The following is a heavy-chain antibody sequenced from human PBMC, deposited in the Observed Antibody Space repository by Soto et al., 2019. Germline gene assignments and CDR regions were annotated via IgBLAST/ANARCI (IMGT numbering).Heavy chain of an antibody. CDR2: IVLLLNIA. J-gene: IGHJ4*02. D-gene: IGHD5-12*01. Sequence: VQLVQSGAEVKKPGSSVKVSCESSGGTFSNDIITWVRQAPGQGLEWMGRIVLLLNIANYAQKFQGRVTITADKSTGTAYMELNSLTSEDTAAYYCVKNSPIGSTFSGYDGIDYWGQGTLVTVSS. CDR3: VKNSPIGSTFSGYDGIDY. CDR1: GGTFSNDI. V-gene: IGHV1-69*02.